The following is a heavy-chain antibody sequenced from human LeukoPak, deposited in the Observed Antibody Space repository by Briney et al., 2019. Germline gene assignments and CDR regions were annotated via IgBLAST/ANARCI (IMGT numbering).Heavy chain of an antibody. Sequence: ASVKVSCKASGYTFTSYDINWVRQATGQGLEWMRWMNPNSGNTGYAQKFQGRVTVTRNASISTAYMELSSLRSEDTAVYYCARGGYCSSTSCPDWFDPWGQGTLVTVSS. D-gene: IGHD2-2*01. CDR2: MNPNSGNT. V-gene: IGHV1-8*01. CDR1: GYTFTSYD. CDR3: ARGGYCSSTSCPDWFDP. J-gene: IGHJ5*02.